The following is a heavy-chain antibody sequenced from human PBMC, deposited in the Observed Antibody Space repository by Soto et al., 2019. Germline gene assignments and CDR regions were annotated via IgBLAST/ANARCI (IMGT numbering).Heavy chain of an antibody. V-gene: IGHV4-59*12. CDR2: MYNTGST. D-gene: IGHD3-22*01. CDR1: GGSISSYY. CDR3: ARGLNYYDSTEGTYYFDY. Sequence: SETLSLTCTVSGGSISSYYWSWIRQPPGKGLEWIGYMYNTGSTIYNPSLKSRVTISVDTSKNQFSLKLNSVTAADTAVYYCARGLNYYDSTEGTYYFDYWGQGTLVTVSS. J-gene: IGHJ4*02.